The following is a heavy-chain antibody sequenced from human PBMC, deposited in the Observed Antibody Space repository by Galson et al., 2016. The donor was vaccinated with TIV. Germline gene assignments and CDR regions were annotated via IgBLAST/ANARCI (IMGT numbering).Heavy chain of an antibody. Sequence: QSGAEVKKPGASVKVSCKASGYSFSDYYVHWVRQAPGQGFEWMGWINPNTGGTIYAQNFQGRVTLTRDTTITTVYMDVRALRHDDTAVYYCARGYGSDPDYWGQGTLVTVSS. CDR1: GYSFSDYY. V-gene: IGHV1-2*02. D-gene: IGHD3-10*01. J-gene: IGHJ4*02. CDR3: ARGYGSDPDY. CDR2: INPNTGGT.